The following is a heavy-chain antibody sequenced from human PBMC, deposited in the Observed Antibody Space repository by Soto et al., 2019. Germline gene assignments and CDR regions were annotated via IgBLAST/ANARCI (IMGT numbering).Heavy chain of an antibody. J-gene: IGHJ6*02. D-gene: IGHD5-18*01. CDR3: ACIFSGGYGYGFYYYGMDV. CDR2: IYYSGST. CDR1: GGSISSSSYY. Sequence: SETLSLTCTVSGGSISSSSYYWGWIRQPPGKEQEWIGSIYYSGSTYYNPSLKSRVTLSVDTSKNQFSLKLSSVTAAVTAVYYCACIFSGGYGYGFYYYGMDVWGQGTTVT. V-gene: IGHV4-39*01.